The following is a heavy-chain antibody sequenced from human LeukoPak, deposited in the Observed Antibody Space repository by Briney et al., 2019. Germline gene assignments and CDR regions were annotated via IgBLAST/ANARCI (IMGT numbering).Heavy chain of an antibody. CDR2: INHSGST. J-gene: IGHJ6*03. CDR3: AIGDNRAPYYYYLDV. D-gene: IGHD1-14*01. V-gene: IGHV4-34*01. Sequence: PSETLSLTCAVSGGSFSGYYWSGIRQPPGKGLEWIGEINHSGSTNYNPSLKSRVTISVDTSKNQFSLKLSSVTAADTAMYYCAIGDNRAPYYYYLDVWGKGTTVTVSS. CDR1: GGSFSGYY.